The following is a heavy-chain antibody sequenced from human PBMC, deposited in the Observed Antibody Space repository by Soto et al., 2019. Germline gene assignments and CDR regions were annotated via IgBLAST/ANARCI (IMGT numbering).Heavy chain of an antibody. CDR3: ARPSGLFGQYSALADN. CDR1: GGTFSNSA. D-gene: IGHD3-3*01. J-gene: IGHJ1*01. CDR2: IIPIFTTT. V-gene: IGHV1-69*13. Sequence: SVKVSCKASGGTFSNSAIAWVRQAPGQGPEWLGMIIPIFTTTNYAQKFKDRLTISADGSTSTAYMELSGLKSEDTAVYFCARPSGLFGQYSALADNWGQGTLVTVSS.